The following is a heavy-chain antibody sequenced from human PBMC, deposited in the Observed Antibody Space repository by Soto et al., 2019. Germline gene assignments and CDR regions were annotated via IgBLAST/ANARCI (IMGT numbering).Heavy chain of an antibody. D-gene: IGHD2-2*01. CDR1: GFTFSSYS. CDR3: ARDGGYCSSTSCPNYYYYYMDV. Sequence: PGGSLRLSCAASGFTFSSYSMNWVRQAPGKGLEWVSSISSSSSYIYYADSVKGRFTISRDNSKNTLYLQMNSLRAEDTAVYYCARDGGYCSSTSCPNYYYYYMDVWGKGTTVTVSS. J-gene: IGHJ6*03. V-gene: IGHV3-21*01. CDR2: ISSSSSYI.